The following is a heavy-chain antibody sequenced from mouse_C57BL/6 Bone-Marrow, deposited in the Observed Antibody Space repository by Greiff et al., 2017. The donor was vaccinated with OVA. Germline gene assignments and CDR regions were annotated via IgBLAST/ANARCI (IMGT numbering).Heavy chain of an antibody. J-gene: IGHJ2*01. V-gene: IGHV14-4*01. CDR3: TTGTTVVAPDY. D-gene: IGHD1-1*01. CDR2: IDPENGDT. CDR1: GFNIKDDY. Sequence: VQLQQSGAELVRPGASVKLSCTASGFNIKDDYMHWVKQRPEQGLEWIGWIDPENGDTEYASKFQGKATITADTSSNTAYLQLSSLTSEDTAVYDCTTGTTVVAPDYWGQGTTLTVSS.